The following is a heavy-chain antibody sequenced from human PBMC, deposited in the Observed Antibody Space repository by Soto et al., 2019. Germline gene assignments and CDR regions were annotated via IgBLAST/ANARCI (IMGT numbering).Heavy chain of an antibody. Sequence: SETLSLTCTVSGDSISAYSWTWIRQPPGTGLEWIGEINHSGSTNYNPSLKSRVTISVDTSKNQFSLKLTSVTAADTAVYYCARDKITGLFDYWGQGTLVTVSS. CDR3: ARDKITGLFDY. J-gene: IGHJ4*02. CDR2: INHSGST. V-gene: IGHV4-34*01. D-gene: IGHD2-8*02. CDR1: GDSISAYS.